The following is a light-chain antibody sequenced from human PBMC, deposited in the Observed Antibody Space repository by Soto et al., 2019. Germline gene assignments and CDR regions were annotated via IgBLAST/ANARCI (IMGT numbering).Light chain of an antibody. J-gene: IGKJ5*01. CDR3: QQRSKGPPNT. CDR1: QSVLSY. V-gene: IGKV3-11*01. Sequence: SSAHRPLSPGESATLSCRASQSVLSYFAWYQKKPGQAPRLLVYDASNRATGIPARFSGSGSGTDFTLTVSNLEPEYFASYYFQQRSKGPPNTVSQGTRLDIK. CDR2: DAS.